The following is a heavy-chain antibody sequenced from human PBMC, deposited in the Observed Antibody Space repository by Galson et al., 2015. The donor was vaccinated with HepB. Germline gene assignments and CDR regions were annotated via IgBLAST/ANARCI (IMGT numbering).Heavy chain of an antibody. J-gene: IGHJ4*02. CDR3: ARPHDYGDYDLGV. V-gene: IGHV3-11*06. CDR1: GFTFSDYY. D-gene: IGHD4-17*01. Sequence: SLRLSCAASGFTFSDYYMSWIRQAPGKGLEWVSYISSSSSYTNYADSVKGRFTISRDNAKNSPYLQMNSLRAEDTAVYYCARPHDYGDYDLGVWGQGTLVTVSS. CDR2: ISSSSSYT.